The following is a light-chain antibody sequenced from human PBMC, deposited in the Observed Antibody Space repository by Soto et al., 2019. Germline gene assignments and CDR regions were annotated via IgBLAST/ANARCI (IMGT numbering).Light chain of an antibody. CDR3: MQALQSLT. CDR1: QILIYSNGKTY. J-gene: IGKJ5*01. V-gene: IGKV2-28*01. CDR2: FGS. Sequence: IVLTQSPLSLPVTLGQPASISCRSSQILIYSNGKTYLNWYQQRPGQSPQLLIYFGSNRAPGVPDRFSGSGSGTDFTLKINRVEAEDVGTYYCMQALQSLTFGQGTRLEIK.